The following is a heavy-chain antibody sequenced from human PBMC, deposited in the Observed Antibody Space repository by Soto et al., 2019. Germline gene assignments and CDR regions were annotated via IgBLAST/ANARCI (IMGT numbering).Heavy chain of an antibody. J-gene: IGHJ6*03. Sequence: SETLSLTCTVSGGSISSYYWSWIRQPPGKGLEWIGYIYYSGSTNYNPSLKSRVTISVDTSKNQFSLKLSSVTAADTAVYYCASSVDTAMVGHQNYYYYMDVWGKGTTVTVSS. D-gene: IGHD5-18*01. CDR1: GGSISSYY. CDR3: ASSVDTAMVGHQNYYYYMDV. CDR2: IYYSGST. V-gene: IGHV4-59*01.